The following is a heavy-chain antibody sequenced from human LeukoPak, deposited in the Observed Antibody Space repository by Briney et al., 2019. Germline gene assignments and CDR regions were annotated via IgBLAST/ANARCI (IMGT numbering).Heavy chain of an antibody. D-gene: IGHD3-22*01. CDR1: GGSISSSGYY. CDR2: IYYSGST. V-gene: IGHV4-39*01. Sequence: SETLSLTCTVYGGSISSSGYYWGWIRQPPGKGLEWIVSIYYSGSTYYNPSPKSRVTISVETSKNQFSLKLRSVTAADTAVYYCASGYDSSAYQPFIDYWGQGTLVTVSS. J-gene: IGHJ4*02. CDR3: ASGYDSSAYQPFIDY.